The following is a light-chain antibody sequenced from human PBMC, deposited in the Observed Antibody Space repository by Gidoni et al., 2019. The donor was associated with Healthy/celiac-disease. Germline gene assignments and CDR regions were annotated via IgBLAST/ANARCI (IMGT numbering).Light chain of an antibody. CDR3: QAWDSSTAYVV. V-gene: IGLV3-1*01. CDR2: QDS. CDR1: KLGDKY. J-gene: IGLJ2*01. Sequence: SYELTQPPSVSVSPGQTASITCSGDKLGDKYACWYQQKPGQSPVMVIYQDSKRPSGIPERFSGSNSGNTATLTISGTQAMDAADYYCQAWDSSTAYVVFGGGTKLSGL.